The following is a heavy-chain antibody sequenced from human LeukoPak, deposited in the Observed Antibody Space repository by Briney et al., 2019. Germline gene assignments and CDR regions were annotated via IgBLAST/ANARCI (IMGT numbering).Heavy chain of an antibody. CDR3: ARLVAVAGNFDY. Sequence: KPSETLSLTCTVSGGSISSSSHYWGWIRQPPGKGLEWIGSIYYSGSTYYNPSLKSRVTISVDTSKNQFSLKLSSVTAADTAVYYCARLVAVAGNFDYWGQGTLVTVSS. J-gene: IGHJ4*02. CDR1: GGSISSSSHY. V-gene: IGHV4-39*01. D-gene: IGHD6-19*01. CDR2: IYYSGST.